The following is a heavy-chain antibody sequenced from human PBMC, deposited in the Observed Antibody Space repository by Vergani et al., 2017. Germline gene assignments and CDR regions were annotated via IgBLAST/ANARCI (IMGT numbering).Heavy chain of an antibody. CDR1: GGSFSGYY. J-gene: IGHJ4*02. CDR2: INHSGST. D-gene: IGHD1-26*01. CDR3: ARGIRLKQKQSGSYSTVQRSRTGTYYFDY. Sequence: QVQLQQWGAGLLTPSETLSLTCAVYGGSFSGYYWSWIRQPPGKGLEWIGEINHSGSTNYNPSLKSRVTISVDTSKNQFSLKLSYVTAADTAVYYCARGIRLKQKQSGSYSTVQRSRTGTYYFDYWGQGTLVTVSS. V-gene: IGHV4-34*01.